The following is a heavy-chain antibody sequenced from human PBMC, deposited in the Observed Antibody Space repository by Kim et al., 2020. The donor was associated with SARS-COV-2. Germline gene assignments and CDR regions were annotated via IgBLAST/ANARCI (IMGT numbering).Heavy chain of an antibody. J-gene: IGHJ4*02. D-gene: IGHD1-26*01. CDR3: AREGIVGGTTGFDY. V-gene: IGHV3-30*07. Sequence: DPGKGRFTISRDNSKNRLYLQMNSLAAEDTAVYYCAREGIVGGTTGFDYWGQGTLVTVSS.